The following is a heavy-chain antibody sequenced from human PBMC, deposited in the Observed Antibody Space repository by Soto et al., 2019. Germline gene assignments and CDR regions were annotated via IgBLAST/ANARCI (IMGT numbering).Heavy chain of an antibody. CDR3: ARGLIVGATIPSGHDY. V-gene: IGHV1-69*13. CDR1: GGSFSSYA. J-gene: IGHJ4*02. D-gene: IGHD1-26*01. CDR2: IIPIFGTA. Sequence: SVKVSCKASGGSFSSYAISWVRQAPGQGLEWMGWIIPIFGTANYAQKFQGRVTITADESTSTAYMELSSLRSEDTAVYYCARGLIVGATIPSGHDYWGQGTLVTVSS.